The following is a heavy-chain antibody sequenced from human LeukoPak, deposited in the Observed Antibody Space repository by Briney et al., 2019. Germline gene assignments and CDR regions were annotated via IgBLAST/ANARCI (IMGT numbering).Heavy chain of an antibody. Sequence: SETLSPTCALSGGSISSVVYSWSWVRQPPGKGLEWIGYIYYSESTQYNPSLKSRVTISLDTSKNQFSLRLSSVTAADTAVYYCVRLGYSYGAFDYWGPGTLVTVSS. D-gene: IGHD5-18*01. CDR2: IYYSEST. CDR1: GGSISSVVYS. J-gene: IGHJ4*02. CDR3: VRLGYSYGAFDY. V-gene: IGHV4-30-4*07.